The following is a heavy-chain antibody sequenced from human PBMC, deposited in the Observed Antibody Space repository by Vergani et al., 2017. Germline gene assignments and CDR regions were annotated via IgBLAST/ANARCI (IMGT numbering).Heavy chain of an antibody. V-gene: IGHV1-69*02. D-gene: IGHD2/OR15-2a*01. J-gene: IGHJ6*03. CDR3: ARGPIPIDGYYYYYYLDV. Sequence: QVQLVQSGAEVKKPGSSVKVSCKASGGTSSSYTISWVRQAPGQGLEWMGRIIPIPGIANYAQKFQGRVTLTAEKSTSTAYMELSSLRSEDTAVYYCARGPIPIDGYYYYYYLDVWGEGTTVTVSS. CDR1: GGTSSSYT. CDR2: IIPIPGIA.